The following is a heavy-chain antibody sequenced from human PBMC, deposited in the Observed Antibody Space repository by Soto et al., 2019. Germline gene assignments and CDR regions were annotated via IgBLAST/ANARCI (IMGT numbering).Heavy chain of an antibody. D-gene: IGHD6-13*01. CDR2: ISSSSSYI. CDR1: GFTFSSYS. J-gene: IGHJ4*02. CDR3: ARDTKQQLVVDY. Sequence: EVQLVESGGGLVKPGGSLRLSCAASGFTFSSYSMNWVRQAPGKGLEWVSSISSSSSYIYYADSVKGRFTISRDNAKNSLYLQMNSLRAEDTAVYYCARDTKQQLVVDYCGQGTLVTVSS. V-gene: IGHV3-21*01.